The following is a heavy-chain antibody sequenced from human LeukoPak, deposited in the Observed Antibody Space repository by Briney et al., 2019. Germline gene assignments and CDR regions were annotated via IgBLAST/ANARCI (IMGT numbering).Heavy chain of an antibody. J-gene: IGHJ6*03. V-gene: IGHV4-38-2*02. Sequence: SETLSLTCTVSGYSISSGYYWAWIRQPPGKGLEWIGTIYHSGITFYNPSLRGRVIISVDTSKNQFSLRLSSVTAADTAVYYCARERNIYRMIRGVDYYYYYMDVWGKGTTVTISS. CDR1: GYSISSGYY. CDR2: IYHSGIT. CDR3: ARERNIYRMIRGVDYYYYYMDV. D-gene: IGHD3-10*01.